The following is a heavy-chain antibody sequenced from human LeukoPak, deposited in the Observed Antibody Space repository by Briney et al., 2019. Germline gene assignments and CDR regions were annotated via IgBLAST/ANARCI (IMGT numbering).Heavy chain of an antibody. Sequence: ASVKVSCKASGYTFTSYFMHWVRQAPGQGLEWMGIINPSGGTTSYAQKFQERVTITRDMSTSTAYMELSRLRSDDTAVYYCARDKQAAAISGGWFDPWGQGTLVTVSS. CDR2: INPSGGTT. D-gene: IGHD6-13*01. CDR1: GYTFTSYF. V-gene: IGHV1-46*01. CDR3: ARDKQAAAISGGWFDP. J-gene: IGHJ5*02.